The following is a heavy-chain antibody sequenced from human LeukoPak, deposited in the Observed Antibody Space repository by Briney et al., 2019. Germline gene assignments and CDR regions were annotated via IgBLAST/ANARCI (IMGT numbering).Heavy chain of an antibody. Sequence: ASVKVSCKASGGTFSSYAISWVRQAPGQGLEWMEGIIPIFGTANYAQKFQGRVTITADESTSTAYMELSSLRSEDTAVYYCARAEKYDILTGYARGPFDYWGQGTLVTVSS. CDR3: ARAEKYDILTGYARGPFDY. J-gene: IGHJ4*02. CDR1: GGTFSSYA. CDR2: IIPIFGTA. V-gene: IGHV1-69*01. D-gene: IGHD3-9*01.